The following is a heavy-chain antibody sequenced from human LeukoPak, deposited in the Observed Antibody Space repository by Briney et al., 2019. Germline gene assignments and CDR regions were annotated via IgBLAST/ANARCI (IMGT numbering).Heavy chain of an antibody. V-gene: IGHV5-51*01. CDR2: IFPGGSNT. Sequence: GESLKISCKASGYSFTTNWIAWVRQMPGKDLEWTGIIFPGGSNTRYSPSFQGQVTFSADKSIYTAYLQWSSLRASDTAMYFCARLDSSGYSVWGQGTLVTVSS. CDR1: GYSFTTNW. J-gene: IGHJ4*02. D-gene: IGHD3-22*01. CDR3: ARLDSSGYSV.